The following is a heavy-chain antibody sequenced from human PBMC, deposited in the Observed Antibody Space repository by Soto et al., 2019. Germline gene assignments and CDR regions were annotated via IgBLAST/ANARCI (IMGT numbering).Heavy chain of an antibody. CDR3: ARGRRTAVTIDY. D-gene: IGHD4-17*01. Sequence: SETLSLTCAVYGGSFSGYYWSWIRHPPGKGLEWIGEINHSGSTNYNPSLKSRVTISVDTSKNQFSLKLNSVTAADTAVYYCARGRRTAVTIDYWGQGTLVTVS. CDR1: GGSFSGYY. J-gene: IGHJ4*02. CDR2: INHSGST. V-gene: IGHV4-34*01.